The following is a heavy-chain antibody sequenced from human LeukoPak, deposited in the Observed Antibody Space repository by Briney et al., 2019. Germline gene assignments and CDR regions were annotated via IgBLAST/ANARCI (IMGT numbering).Heavy chain of an antibody. CDR3: AREIGQLGGAFDI. Sequence: GGSLRLSCAASGFTVSTVYVTWVRQAPGKGLEWVPVIYGGHSAYYADSVKDRFTISRDNPKNTLNLQMNSLRAEDTAVYYCAREIGQLGGAFDIWGQGTMVTVSS. V-gene: IGHV3-53*01. J-gene: IGHJ3*02. D-gene: IGHD7-27*01. CDR1: GFTVSTVY. CDR2: IYGGHSA.